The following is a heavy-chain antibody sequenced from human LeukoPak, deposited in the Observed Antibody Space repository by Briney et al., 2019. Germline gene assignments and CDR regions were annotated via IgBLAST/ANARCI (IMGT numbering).Heavy chain of an antibody. CDR3: VRDDRRLLRGLIGAFDI. J-gene: IGHJ3*02. D-gene: IGHD3-10*01. CDR1: GYSISSGYF. Sequence: KTSETLSLTCNVSGYSISSGYFWGWIRQPPGKGLEWIGSIYQSGNTDYNPSLKSRITISVDTSKNQFTLKLTSVTAADTAVYYCVRDDRRLLRGLIGAFDIWGQGTMVTVSS. V-gene: IGHV4-38-2*02. CDR2: IYQSGNT.